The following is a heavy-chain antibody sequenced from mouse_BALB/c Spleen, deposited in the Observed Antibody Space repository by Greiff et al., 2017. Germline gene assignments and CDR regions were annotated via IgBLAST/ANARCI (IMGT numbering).Heavy chain of an antibody. CDR1: GYSITSGNS. J-gene: IGHJ3*01. Sequence: EVQLQESGPDLVKPSQSLSFTCTVTGYSITSGNSWHWIRQFPGNKLDCMGYIHYSGNTNYNPSLKSRISITRDTSKNQFFLQLNTVTTEDTATYYCARWSPFAYWGQGTTLTVSA. V-gene: IGHV3-1*02. CDR2: IHYSGNT. CDR3: ARWSPFAY.